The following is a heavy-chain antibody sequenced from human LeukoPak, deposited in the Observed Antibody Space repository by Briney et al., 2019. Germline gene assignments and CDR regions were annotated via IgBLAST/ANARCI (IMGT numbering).Heavy chain of an antibody. CDR2: INPSGGST. CDR1: GYTFTSYY. Sequence: ASVKVSCKASGYTFTSYYMHWVRQAPGQGLEWMGIINPSGGSTSYAQKFQGRVTMTRDTSTSTVYMELSSLRSEDTAVYYCAREFIGANCSSTSCYAVHWFDPWGQGTLVTVSS. V-gene: IGHV1-46*01. CDR3: AREFIGANCSSTSCYAVHWFDP. D-gene: IGHD2-2*01. J-gene: IGHJ5*02.